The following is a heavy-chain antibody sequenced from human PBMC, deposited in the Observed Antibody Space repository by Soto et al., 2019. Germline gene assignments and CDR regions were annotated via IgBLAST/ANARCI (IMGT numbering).Heavy chain of an antibody. J-gene: IGHJ4*02. Sequence: VGSLRLSWTASGLILSIHWMSWFRKTPEKGLEWVGNIKEDGSEKYYEDSVKGRFTISRDNAKNSLYLEMNSLRAEDTAVYYCAKGGYNYGFLFDCWGQGTLVTVS. D-gene: IGHD5-18*01. CDR1: GLILSIHW. CDR2: IKEDGSEK. V-gene: IGHV3-7*05. CDR3: AKGGYNYGFLFDC.